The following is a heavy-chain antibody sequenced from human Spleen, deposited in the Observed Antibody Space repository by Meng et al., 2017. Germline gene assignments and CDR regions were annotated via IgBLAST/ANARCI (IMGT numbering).Heavy chain of an antibody. CDR3: TRDGYLDCSRTNCFDY. D-gene: IGHD2-2*01. V-gene: IGHV7-4-1*02. CDR2: IDTRTGHP. Sequence: QAPLDSTGCGLRWPGAAVRVSCHASGYNFSNLANNWLRQATGQGLEWMGWIDTRTGHPTYAQGFTGRLVFSLDTSVSTTDLQISGLKAADTAVYYCTRDGYLDCSRTNCFDYWGQGALVTVSS. J-gene: IGHJ4*02. CDR1: GYNFSNLA.